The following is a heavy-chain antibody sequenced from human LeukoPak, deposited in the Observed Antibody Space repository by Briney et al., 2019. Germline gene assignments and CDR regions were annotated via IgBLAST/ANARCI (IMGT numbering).Heavy chain of an antibody. Sequence: PSETLSLTCTVSGGSISSSSYYWGWIRQPPGKGLEWIGSIYYSGSTYYNPSLKSRVTISVDTSKNQFSLKLSSVTAADTAVYYCARYKRTYYYGSGSYYYFDYWGQGTLVTVSS. D-gene: IGHD3-10*01. J-gene: IGHJ4*02. V-gene: IGHV4-39*01. CDR2: IYYSGST. CDR1: GGSISSSSYY. CDR3: ARYKRTYYYGSGSYYYFDY.